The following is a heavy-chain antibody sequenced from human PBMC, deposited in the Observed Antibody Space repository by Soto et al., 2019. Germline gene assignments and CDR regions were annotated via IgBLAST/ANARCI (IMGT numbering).Heavy chain of an antibody. CDR2: IYYSGSI. Sequence: SETLSLTCTVSGGSISSDIYHWTWIRQSPGEGLEWIGYIYYSGSIFYNPSFKSRVTISVDTSKNQFSLQLSSVTAADTAVYFCAREDDGGDRDYYGLDVWGQGTTVTVSS. D-gene: IGHD2-21*02. V-gene: IGHV4-30-4*08. CDR1: GGSISSDIYH. CDR3: AREDDGGDRDYYGLDV. J-gene: IGHJ6*02.